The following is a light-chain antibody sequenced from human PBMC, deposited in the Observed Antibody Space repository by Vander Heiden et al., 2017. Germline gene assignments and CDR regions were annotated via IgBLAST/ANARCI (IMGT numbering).Light chain of an antibody. CDR1: QSVTRY. Sequence: EIVLTQTPATLSLSPGERATLSCRASQSVTRYLAWYQQKPGQAPRLLIYGASNRATGIPARFSGSESGTDFTLTISSLDPEDFAVYYCHQRSNWPITFGGGTKVEIK. CDR3: HQRSNWPIT. J-gene: IGKJ4*01. V-gene: IGKV3-11*01. CDR2: GAS.